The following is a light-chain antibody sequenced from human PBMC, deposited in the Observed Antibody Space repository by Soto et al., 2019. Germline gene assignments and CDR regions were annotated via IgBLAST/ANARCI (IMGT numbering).Light chain of an antibody. CDR1: SSDVGGSDY. V-gene: IGLV2-14*03. CDR3: GSSTTSSTLLV. CDR2: DVT. Sequence: QSALTQPASVSGSAGQSITISCTGTSSDVGGSDYVSWYQQHPGKAPTLIIYDVTSRPSGVSYRFSGSKSGNTASLTISELQVEDEADYYCGSSTTSSTLLVFGGGTKLTVL. J-gene: IGLJ2*01.